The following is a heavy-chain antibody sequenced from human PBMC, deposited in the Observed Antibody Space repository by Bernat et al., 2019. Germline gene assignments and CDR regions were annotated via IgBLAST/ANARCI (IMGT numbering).Heavy chain of an antibody. J-gene: IGHJ3*02. CDR3: TAVWLGIPDAFDI. Sequence: EVQLVESGGGLVKPGGSLRLSCAASGFTFSNAWMSWVRQAPGKGLEWVGRIKSKTDGGTTDYAAPVKGRFTISRDDSKNTLYLQMNSLKTEDTAVYYCTAVWLGIPDAFDIWGQGTMVTVSS. CDR2: IKSKTDGGTT. V-gene: IGHV3-15*01. CDR1: GFTFSNAW. D-gene: IGHD6-19*01.